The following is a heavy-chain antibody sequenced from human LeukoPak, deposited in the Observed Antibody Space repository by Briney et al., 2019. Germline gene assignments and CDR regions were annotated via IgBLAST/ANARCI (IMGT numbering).Heavy chain of an antibody. CDR1: GYTFTTYT. V-gene: IGHV1-3*01. CDR2: INAGNDNT. CDR3: ASSRGYDVGGYFDY. D-gene: IGHD5-12*01. J-gene: IGHJ4*02. Sequence: ASVKVSCKASGYTFTTYTIHWVRQAPGQRLEWMGWINAGNDNTKYSQKFQDRVTITRDTSASTAYMELSSPRSEDTAMYYCASSRGYDVGGYFDYWGRGTLVTVSS.